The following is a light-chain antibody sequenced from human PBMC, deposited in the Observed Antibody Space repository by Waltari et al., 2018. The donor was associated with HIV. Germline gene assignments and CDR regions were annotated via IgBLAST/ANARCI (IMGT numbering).Light chain of an antibody. CDR1: PATTIARDD. CDR2: QTD. Sequence: QSVLSQPPSASATPGQRPTISCSASPATTIARDDDRWFRQVPGAAPRLLMYQTDQRPSWVTDRFSGSKSGTSASLVISGLRSEDEAHYYCAAWDDSLSGYVFGTGTKVIVL. V-gene: IGLV1-47*01. CDR3: AAWDDSLSGYV. J-gene: IGLJ1*01.